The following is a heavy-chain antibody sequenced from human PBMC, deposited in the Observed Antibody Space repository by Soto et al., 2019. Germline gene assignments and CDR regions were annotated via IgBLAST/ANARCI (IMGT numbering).Heavy chain of an antibody. Sequence: ASVKVSCKSSGYTFTSNAIHWGRQAPGQSLEWMGWVNAGNGYTKYLQNFQGRVTISSDTSASTAYMELNSLRSEDTAVYYCARGAHTYGYVFDYWGQGTLVTVSS. D-gene: IGHD5-18*01. V-gene: IGHV1-3*01. CDR1: GYTFTSNA. J-gene: IGHJ4*02. CDR2: VNAGNGYT. CDR3: ARGAHTYGYVFDY.